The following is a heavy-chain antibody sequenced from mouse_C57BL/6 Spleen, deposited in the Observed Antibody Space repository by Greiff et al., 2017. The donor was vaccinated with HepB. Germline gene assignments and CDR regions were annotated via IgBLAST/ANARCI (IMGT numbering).Heavy chain of an antibody. J-gene: IGHJ2*01. Sequence: QVQLKESGAELVRPGTSVKVSCKASGYAFTNYLIEWVKQRPGQGLEWIGVINPGSGGTNYNEKFKGKATLTADKSSSTAYMQLSSLTSEDSAVYFCARRNYDEGYYFDYWGQGTTLTVSS. V-gene: IGHV1-54*01. CDR3: ARRNYDEGYYFDY. CDR2: INPGSGGT. CDR1: GYAFTNYL. D-gene: IGHD2-4*01.